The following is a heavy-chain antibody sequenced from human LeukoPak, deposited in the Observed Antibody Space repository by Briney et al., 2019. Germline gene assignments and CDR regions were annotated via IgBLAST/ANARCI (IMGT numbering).Heavy chain of an antibody. CDR2: NNHSGST. V-gene: IGHV4-34*01. Sequence: LETPSPPRAFFGGAFRGFYWGWVPQPPGKGLGWVGENNHSGSTNYNPSLKSRVTISVDTSKNQFSLKLSSVTAADTAVYYCARVRRYFDWLSGPFDYWGQGTLVTVSS. CDR1: GGAFRGFY. J-gene: IGHJ4*02. CDR3: ARVRRYFDWLSGPFDY. D-gene: IGHD3-9*01.